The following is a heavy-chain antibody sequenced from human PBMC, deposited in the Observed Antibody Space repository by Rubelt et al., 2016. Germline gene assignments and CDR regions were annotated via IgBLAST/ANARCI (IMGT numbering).Heavy chain of an antibody. CDR2: IIPILGIA. V-gene: IGHV1-69*04. D-gene: IGHD6-13*01. J-gene: IGHJ4*02. CDR3: ARRQQLGPFDY. CDR1: GGTFSSYA. Sequence: QVQLVQSGAEVKKPGSSVKVSCKASGGTFSSYAISWVRQAPGQGLEWMGRIIPILGIANYAQEVQGGGTIIGDESTSTSYMELSSLRSEDTAVYYCARRQQLGPFDYWGQGTLVTVSS.